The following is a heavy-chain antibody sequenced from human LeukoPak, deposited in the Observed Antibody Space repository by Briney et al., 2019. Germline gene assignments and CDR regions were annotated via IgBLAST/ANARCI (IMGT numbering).Heavy chain of an antibody. V-gene: IGHV1-2*02. CDR1: GCTFTCYY. D-gene: IGHD5-12*01. CDR3: VSPWPYSGYAYYFDY. J-gene: IGHJ4*02. CDR2: INPNSDDT. Sequence: ASVKVSCKASGCTFTCYYMHWVRQAPGQGLEWVGWINPNSDDTDYAQRLQGRGTMTRDTSINTAYMKLSRLRSDDTAVYYCVSPWPYSGYAYYFDYWGQGTLVTASS.